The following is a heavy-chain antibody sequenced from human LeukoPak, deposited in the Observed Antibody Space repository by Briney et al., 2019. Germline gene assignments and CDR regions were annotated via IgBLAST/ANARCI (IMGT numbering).Heavy chain of an antibody. Sequence: SETLSLTRAVYGGSFSGYYWSWIRQPPGKGLEWIGEINHSGSTNYNPSLKSRVTISVDTSKNQFSLKLSSVTAADTAVYYCARELRWYSYGSYFDYWGQGTLVTVSS. D-gene: IGHD5-18*01. CDR1: GGSFSGYY. CDR2: INHSGST. CDR3: ARELRWYSYGSYFDY. J-gene: IGHJ4*02. V-gene: IGHV4-34*01.